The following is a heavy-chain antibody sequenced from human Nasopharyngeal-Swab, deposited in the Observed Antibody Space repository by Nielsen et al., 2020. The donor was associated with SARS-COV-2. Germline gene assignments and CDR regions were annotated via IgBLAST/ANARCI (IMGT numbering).Heavy chain of an antibody. Sequence: ASVKVSCKASGYTFTGYYMHWVRQAPGQGLEWMGWINPNSGGTNYAQKFQGRVTMTRDTSISTAYMELSSLRSEDTAVYYCARAGSSGWPYNWFDPWGQGTLVTVSS. D-gene: IGHD6-19*01. J-gene: IGHJ5*02. CDR3: ARAGSSGWPYNWFDP. CDR1: GYTFTGYY. CDR2: INPNSGGT. V-gene: IGHV1-2*02.